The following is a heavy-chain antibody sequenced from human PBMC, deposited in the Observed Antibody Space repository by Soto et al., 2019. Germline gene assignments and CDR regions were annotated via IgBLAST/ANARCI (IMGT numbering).Heavy chain of an antibody. J-gene: IGHJ5*02. CDR1: VFSLSTSGVG. V-gene: IGHV2-5*02. D-gene: IGHD6-13*01. Sequence: ESGPKLLNPTQTLTLTCTFAVFSLSTSGVGVGWIRQPPGKALEWLALIYWDDDKRYSPSLKSRLTITKDTSKNQVVLTMTNMDPVDTATYYCAHSSSSSWNGRDNWFDPWGQGTLVTVS. CDR3: AHSSSSSWNGRDNWFDP. CDR2: IYWDDDK.